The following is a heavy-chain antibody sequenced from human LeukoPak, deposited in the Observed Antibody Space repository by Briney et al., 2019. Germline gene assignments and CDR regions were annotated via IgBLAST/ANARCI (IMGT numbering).Heavy chain of an antibody. J-gene: IGHJ4*02. V-gene: IGHV3-11*06. D-gene: IGHD2-2*01. CDR1: GFTFSDYY. CDR2: ISSSSSYT. Sequence: GGSLRLSCAASGFTFSDYYMSWIRQAPGKGLEWVSYISSSSSYTNYADSVKGRFTISRDNAKNSLYLQMTSLRAEDTAVYYCAKVPAAGDYFDYWGQGTLVTVSS. CDR3: AKVPAAGDYFDY.